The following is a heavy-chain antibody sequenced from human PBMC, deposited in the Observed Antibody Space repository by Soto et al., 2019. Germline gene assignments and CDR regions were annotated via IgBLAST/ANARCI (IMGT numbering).Heavy chain of an antibody. V-gene: IGHV3-33*06. CDR3: AKDLEDIVVVVAAIFQYDFDY. CDR1: GFTFSSYG. CDR2: IWYDGSNK. Sequence: GGSLRLSCAASGFTFSSYGMHWVRQAPGKGLEWVAVIWYDGSNKYYADSVKGRFTISRDNSKNTLYLQMNSLRAEDTAVYYCAKDLEDIVVVVAAIFQYDFDYWGQGTLVTVSS. D-gene: IGHD2-15*01. J-gene: IGHJ4*02.